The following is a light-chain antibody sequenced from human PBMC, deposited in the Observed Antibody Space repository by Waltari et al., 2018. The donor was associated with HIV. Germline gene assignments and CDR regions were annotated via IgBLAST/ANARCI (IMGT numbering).Light chain of an antibody. V-gene: IGLV2-11*01. CDR1: SSYVDTF. CDR2: EVS. J-gene: IGLJ1*01. Sequence: QSALTQPHSVSASPAQSLTISCTHTSSYVDTFVSWYQHHPGKAPKVIIYEVSKRPSGVPDRFSGSKSGNTAFLTISGLQAEDEADYHCCSHAGNLIFAFGTGTKVTVL. CDR3: CSHAGNLIFA.